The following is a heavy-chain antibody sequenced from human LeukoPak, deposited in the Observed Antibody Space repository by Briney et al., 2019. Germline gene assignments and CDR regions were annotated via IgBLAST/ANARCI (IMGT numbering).Heavy chain of an antibody. CDR2: MNPNSGNT. CDR1: GYTFTSYD. J-gene: IGHJ3*02. CDR3: ATDSMTRAFDI. Sequence: ASVKVSCKASGYTFTSYDINWVRQATGQGLEWMGWMNPNSGNTGYAQKFQGRVTITRNTSISTAYLELSSLRSEDTAVYYCATDSMTRAFDIWGQGTMVTVSS. D-gene: IGHD2/OR15-2a*01. V-gene: IGHV1-8*03.